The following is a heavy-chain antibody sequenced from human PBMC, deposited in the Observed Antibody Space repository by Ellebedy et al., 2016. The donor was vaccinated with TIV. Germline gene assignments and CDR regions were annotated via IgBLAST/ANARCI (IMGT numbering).Heavy chain of an antibody. D-gene: IGHD2/OR15-2a*01. J-gene: IGHJ4*02. Sequence: GESLKISCAASGFTFNDYWMTWVRQAPGKGLECVANIKEDGNEKNYADSVKGRFSISRDNAKNSLYLQMNSLRAEDTAIYYCMKNRASLDHWGQGALVTVSS. CDR2: IKEDGNEK. CDR1: GFTFNDYW. CDR3: MKNRASLDH. V-gene: IGHV3-7*03.